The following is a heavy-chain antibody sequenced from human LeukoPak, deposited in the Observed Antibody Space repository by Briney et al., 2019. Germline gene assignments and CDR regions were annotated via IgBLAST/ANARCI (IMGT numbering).Heavy chain of an antibody. V-gene: IGHV3-23*01. J-gene: IGHJ4*02. CDR1: GFTFSSYA. CDR2: ISGSGGST. Sequence: PGGSLRLSCAASGFTFSSYAMSWVRQAPGKGLEWVSAISGSGGSTYYADSVKGRFTISRDNSKNTLYLQMNSLRAEDTAVYYCAAAPRFHWNPPWDHWGQGTLVTVSS. CDR3: AAAPRFHWNPPWDH. D-gene: IGHD1-1*01.